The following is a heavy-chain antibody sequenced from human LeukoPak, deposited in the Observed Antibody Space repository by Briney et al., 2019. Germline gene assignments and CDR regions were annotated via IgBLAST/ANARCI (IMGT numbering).Heavy chain of an antibody. CDR2: ISGSGDST. Sequence: PGGSLRLSCAASGFTFSTYAMSWVRQAPGKGLEWVSSISGSGDSTNYADSVKGRFTISRDNSKNTLYLQMNSLRAEDTAVYYCAKGWYSGDHHDYWGQGTLVTVSS. J-gene: IGHJ4*02. CDR3: AKGWYSGDHHDY. V-gene: IGHV3-23*01. CDR1: GFTFSTYA. D-gene: IGHD3-10*01.